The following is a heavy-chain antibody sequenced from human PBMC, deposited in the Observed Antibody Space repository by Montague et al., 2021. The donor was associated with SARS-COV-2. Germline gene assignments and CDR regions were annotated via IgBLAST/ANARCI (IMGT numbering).Heavy chain of an antibody. J-gene: IGHJ5*02. D-gene: IGHD1-26*01. V-gene: IGHV4-39*01. CDR3: ARQGSGGDYNLFDP. Sequence: YYSGSTYYNPSLKSRVTISVDTSKNQFPLQLSSVTSADTAVYYCARQGSGGDYNLFDPWGQGTLVTVSS. CDR2: YYSGST.